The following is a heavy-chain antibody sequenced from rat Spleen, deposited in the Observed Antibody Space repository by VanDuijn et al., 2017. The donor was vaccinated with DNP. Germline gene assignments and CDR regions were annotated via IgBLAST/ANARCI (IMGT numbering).Heavy chain of an antibody. D-gene: IGHD1-7*01. V-gene: IGHV2S12*01. CDR3: TRDMTY. CDR1: GFSLTSYG. Sequence: QEQLKESGPGLVQPSQTLSLTRTVSGFSLTSYGVSWVRQPPGKGLEWIAAISSGGSTYYNSPLKSRLSISRDTSKSQVFLKMNSLQTEDTAIYFCTRDMTYWGQGVMVTVSS. J-gene: IGHJ2*01. CDR2: ISSGGST.